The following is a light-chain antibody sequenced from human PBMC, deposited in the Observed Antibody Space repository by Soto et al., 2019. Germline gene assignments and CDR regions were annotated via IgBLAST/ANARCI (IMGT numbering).Light chain of an antibody. CDR1: QSVNNW. J-gene: IGKJ1*01. CDR2: DAS. Sequence: DLQMTQSPSTVSSSVGDTVSIKCRASQSVNNWLAWYQLQPGKAPKLLIYDASTLGSGVPSRFSGSGSGTEFTLTIRRLHDDDFAYYYCQQYSTYLTFGQGTKVEI. V-gene: IGKV1-5*01. CDR3: QQYSTYLT.